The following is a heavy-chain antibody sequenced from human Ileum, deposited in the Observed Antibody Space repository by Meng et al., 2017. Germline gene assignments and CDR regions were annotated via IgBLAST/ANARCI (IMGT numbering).Heavy chain of an antibody. CDR1: GGSIESNNW. V-gene: IGHV4-4*02. CDR2: VYHSGST. CDR3: ARADYVRYFDL. Sequence: QVHVQESGPRLVNPSETLSLTVAVSGGSIESNNWWTWIRQPPGQGLEWIGEVYHSGSTHYNPSLQSRVTISIDNSKNRFSLSLNSVTAADTAIYYCARADYVRYFDLWGRGTLVTVSS. J-gene: IGHJ2*01. D-gene: IGHD3-10*02.